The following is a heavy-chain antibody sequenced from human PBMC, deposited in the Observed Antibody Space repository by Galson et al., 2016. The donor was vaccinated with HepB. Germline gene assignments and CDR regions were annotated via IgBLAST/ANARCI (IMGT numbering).Heavy chain of an antibody. J-gene: IGHJ4*02. D-gene: IGHD6-19*01. Sequence: SLRLSCAGSGFTFGDSDIHWVRQASGKGLEWVGRITAKVNNYATAYVASVKGRFTISRDDSRNMAYLQMNSLENEDTAVYYGARVAGGYWCQGTLVTVSS. V-gene: IGHV3-73*01. CDR3: ARVAGGY. CDR2: ITAKVNNYAT. CDR1: GFTFGDSD.